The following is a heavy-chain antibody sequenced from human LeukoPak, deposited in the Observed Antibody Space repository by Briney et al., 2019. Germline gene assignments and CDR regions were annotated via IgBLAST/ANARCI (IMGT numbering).Heavy chain of an antibody. V-gene: IGHV4-59*01. CDR2: IYYSGST. J-gene: IGHJ4*02. D-gene: IGHD1-26*01. CDR3: ARVNGGSSRFDY. CDR1: GGSISSYY. Sequence: SETLSLTCTVSGGSISSYYWSWIRQPPGKGLEWIGYIYYSGSTNYNPSLKSRVTISVDTSKNQFSLKLSSVTAADTAVYYCARVNGGSSRFDYWGQGTLVTVSS.